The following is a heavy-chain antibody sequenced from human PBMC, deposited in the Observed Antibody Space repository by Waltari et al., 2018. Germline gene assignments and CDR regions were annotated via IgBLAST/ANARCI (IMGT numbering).Heavy chain of an antibody. CDR1: GFTVSSNY. J-gene: IGHJ4*02. D-gene: IGHD6-6*01. Sequence: EVQLVESGGGLIQPGGSLRLSCAASGFTVSSNYMSWVRQAPGEGLVCVSVIYWVGSTYYPYSGCGRLSISRDNSKNTLYLEMNGRRAEDTAVYYCASVAARQPDCFDYVGQGTLVTVSS. CDR2: IYWVGST. CDR3: ASVAARQPDCFDY. V-gene: IGHV3-53*01.